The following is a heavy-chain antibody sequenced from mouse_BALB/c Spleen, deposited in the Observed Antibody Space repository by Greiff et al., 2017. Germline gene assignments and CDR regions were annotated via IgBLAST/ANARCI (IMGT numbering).Heavy chain of an antibody. Sequence: EVQGVESGGGLVQPGGSRKLSCAASGFTFSSFGMHWVRQAPEKGLEWVAYISSGSSTIYYADTVKGRFTISRDNPKNTLFLQMTSLRSEDTAMYYCARGGIYYGNYIDYWGQGTTLTVSS. J-gene: IGHJ2*01. CDR1: GFTFSSFG. D-gene: IGHD2-1*01. CDR2: ISSGSSTI. V-gene: IGHV5-17*02. CDR3: ARGGIYYGNYIDY.